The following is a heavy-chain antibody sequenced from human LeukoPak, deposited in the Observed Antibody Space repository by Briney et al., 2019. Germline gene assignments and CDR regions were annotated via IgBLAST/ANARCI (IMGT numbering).Heavy chain of an antibody. Sequence: ASVKVSCKASGYTFTSYGISWVRQAPGQGLEWMGWISAYNGNTNYAQKLQGRVTMTTDTSTSTAYMELRSLRSDDTAVYYCARVGPYCSSTSCYRLFGYWGQGTLVTVSS. CDR1: GYTFTSYG. V-gene: IGHV1-18*04. CDR2: ISAYNGNT. CDR3: ARVGPYCSSTSCYRLFGY. D-gene: IGHD2-2*01. J-gene: IGHJ4*02.